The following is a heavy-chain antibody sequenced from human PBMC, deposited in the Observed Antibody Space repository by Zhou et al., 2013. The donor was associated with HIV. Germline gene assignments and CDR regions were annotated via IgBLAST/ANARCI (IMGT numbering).Heavy chain of an antibody. CDR1: GYTFSSYG. D-gene: IGHD3-9*01. J-gene: IGHJ6*03. CDR2: ISGYNGNS. V-gene: IGHV1-18*01. Sequence: QVHLVQSGTEVMKPGASVNVSCQTSGYTFSSYGISWVRQVPGQGLEWLGWISGYNGNSNSALNFVGRLTLTTDTSTSTAFMQLRSLTSDDTGKYFCARTYEGPLRYFDWTHDAHYYRYMDVWGGGPRVTVSS. CDR3: ARTYEGPLRYFDWTHDAHYYRYMDV.